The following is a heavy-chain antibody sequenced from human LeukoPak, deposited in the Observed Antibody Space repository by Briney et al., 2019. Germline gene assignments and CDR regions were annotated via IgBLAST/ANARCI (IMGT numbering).Heavy chain of an antibody. Sequence: GGSPRLSCAASGFTFSSYWMSWVRQAPGKGLEWVANIKQDGSEKYYVDSVKGRFTISRDNAKNSLYLQMNSLRAEDTAVYYCASSLPSSWCDAFDIWGQGTMVTVSS. V-gene: IGHV3-7*01. CDR2: IKQDGSEK. D-gene: IGHD6-13*01. CDR1: GFTFSSYW. CDR3: ASSLPSSWCDAFDI. J-gene: IGHJ3*02.